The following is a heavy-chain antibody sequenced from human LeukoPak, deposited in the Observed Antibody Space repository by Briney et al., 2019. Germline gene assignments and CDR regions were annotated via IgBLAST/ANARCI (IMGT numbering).Heavy chain of an antibody. CDR3: ARGDKGYNTMIIY. CDR1: GGTFSSYA. J-gene: IGHJ4*02. Sequence: SVKVSCKASGGTFSSYAISWVRQAPGQGLEWMGRIIPILGTANYAQKFQGRVTITTDESTSTAYMELSSLRSEDTAVYYCARGDKGYNTMIIYWGQGTLVTVSS. V-gene: IGHV1-69*05. CDR2: IIPILGTA. D-gene: IGHD3-22*01.